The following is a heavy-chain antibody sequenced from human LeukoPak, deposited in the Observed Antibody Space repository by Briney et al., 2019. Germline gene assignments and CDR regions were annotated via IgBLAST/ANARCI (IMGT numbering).Heavy chain of an antibody. CDR3: ARDRLTNDAFDI. J-gene: IGHJ3*02. CDR1: GFTFSNYG. D-gene: IGHD2-8*01. V-gene: IGHV3-23*01. Sequence: PGGSLRLSCATSGFTFSNYGMNWVRLAPGKGLEWVSGISGSGGSTFYAESVKGRFTISRDNSKNTLYLQMNSLRAEDTAMYYCARDRLTNDAFDIWGQGTMVTVSS. CDR2: ISGSGGST.